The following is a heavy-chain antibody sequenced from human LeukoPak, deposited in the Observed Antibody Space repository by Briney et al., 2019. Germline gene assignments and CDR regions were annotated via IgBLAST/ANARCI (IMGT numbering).Heavy chain of an antibody. J-gene: IGHJ6*03. CDR1: GFTFSSYG. V-gene: IGHV3-30*02. D-gene: IGHD2-21*01. CDR3: AKGSKLLLFTRDYYMDV. CDR2: IRHDGSNK. Sequence: AGGSLRLSCAASGFTFSSYGMHWVRQAPGKGLEWVAFIRHDGSNKYYADSVKGRFTISRDNSKNTLYLQMNSLRTEDAAVYYCAKGSKLLLFTRDYYMDVWGKGTTVTISS.